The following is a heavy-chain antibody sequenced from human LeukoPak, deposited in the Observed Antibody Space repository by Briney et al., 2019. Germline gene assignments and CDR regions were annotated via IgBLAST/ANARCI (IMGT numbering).Heavy chain of an antibody. V-gene: IGHV4-59*01. CDR3: ARVGWGDYLDY. D-gene: IGHD1-26*01. J-gene: IGHJ4*02. CDR2: IYYSGST. Sequence: SETLSLTCTVSGGSISSYYWSWIRQPPGKGLEWIGYIYYSGSTNYNPSLKSRVTISVDTSKNQFSLKLSSVTAADTAVYYCARVGWGDYLDYWGQGTLVTVS. CDR1: GGSISSYY.